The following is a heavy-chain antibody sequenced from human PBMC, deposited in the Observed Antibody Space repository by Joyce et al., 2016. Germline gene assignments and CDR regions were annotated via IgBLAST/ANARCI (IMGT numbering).Heavy chain of an antibody. CDR2: ISTYTGIT. CDR1: GYAFTTYG. J-gene: IGHJ4*02. Sequence: QVYLVQSGPEVKKPGASVKVSCKASGYAFTTYGITWMRQAPGQWLEWMGWISTYTGITNFAQNLQGRVTMTTDTSTRTAYMELRRLGADDTAVYYCARGLGKSVDYWGQGTLVTVSS. D-gene: IGHD3-10*01. CDR3: ARGLGKSVDY. V-gene: IGHV1-18*01.